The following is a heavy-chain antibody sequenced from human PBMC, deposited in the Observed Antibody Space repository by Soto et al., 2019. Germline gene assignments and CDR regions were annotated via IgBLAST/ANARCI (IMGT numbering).Heavy chain of an antibody. CDR2: IYYSGST. CDR3: ARASPSGYSSSWYREGYFDY. Sequence: SETLSLTCTVSGGSISSYYWSWIRQPPGKGLEWIGYIYYSGSTNYNPSLKSRVTISVDTSKNQFSLKLSSVTAADTAVYYCARASPSGYSSSWYREGYFDYWGQGTLVTVSS. CDR1: GGSISSYY. J-gene: IGHJ4*02. D-gene: IGHD6-13*01. V-gene: IGHV4-59*01.